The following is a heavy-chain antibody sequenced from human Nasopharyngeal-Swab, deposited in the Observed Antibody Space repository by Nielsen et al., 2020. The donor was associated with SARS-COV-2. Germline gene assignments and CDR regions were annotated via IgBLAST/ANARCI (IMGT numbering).Heavy chain of an antibody. V-gene: IGHV1-2*02. Sequence: ASVKVSCKASGYTFTGYYMHWVRQAPGQGLEWMGSINPNSGDTNYAQKFQGRVTMTRDTSINTAYMELSSLRSDDTAVYYCARDIEEWLVLPSLSFDYWGQGTLVTVSS. CDR1: GYTFTGYY. CDR3: ARDIEEWLVLPSLSFDY. D-gene: IGHD3-3*01. J-gene: IGHJ4*02. CDR2: INPNSGDT.